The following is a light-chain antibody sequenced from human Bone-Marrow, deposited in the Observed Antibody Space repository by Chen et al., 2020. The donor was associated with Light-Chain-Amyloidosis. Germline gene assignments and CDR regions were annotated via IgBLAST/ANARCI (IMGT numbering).Light chain of an antibody. CDR1: NIGSTS. CDR2: DDS. V-gene: IGLV3-21*02. CDR3: QVWDRSSDSPV. Sequence: SYVLTQPYSVSVAPGQTATIACGGNNIGSTSVHWYQQTPGQAPLLVVYDDSDRPSGIPERLSGSNSGNTATLTISRVEAGDEADYYCQVWDRSSDSPVFGGGTKLTVL. J-gene: IGLJ3*02.